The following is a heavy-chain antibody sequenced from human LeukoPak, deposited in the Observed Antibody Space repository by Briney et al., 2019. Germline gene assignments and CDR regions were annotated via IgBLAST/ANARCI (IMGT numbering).Heavy chain of an antibody. V-gene: IGHV4-59*08. CDR1: GGSISSYY. CDR3: ARHAYYYDSSGYLDY. J-gene: IGHJ4*02. Sequence: PSETLSLTCTVSGGSISSYYWSWIRQPPGKGLEWIGYIYYTGSTYYNPSLKSRVTISVDTSKNQFSLKLSSVTAADTAVYYCARHAYYYDSSGYLDYWGQGTLVTVSS. D-gene: IGHD3-22*01. CDR2: IYYTGST.